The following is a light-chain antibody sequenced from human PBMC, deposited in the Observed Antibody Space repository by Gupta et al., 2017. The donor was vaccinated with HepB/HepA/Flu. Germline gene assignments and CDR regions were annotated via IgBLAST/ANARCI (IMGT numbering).Light chain of an antibody. CDR3: QAWDSSTAV. Sequence: SYALTQPPSVSVSPGQTASITCSGDKLGDKYACWYQQKPGQSPVLVIYQDSKRPSGIPERFSGSNSGNTATLTISGTQAMDEADYYCQAWDSSTAVFGGGTKLTVL. V-gene: IGLV3-1*01. CDR1: KLGDKY. J-gene: IGLJ2*01. CDR2: QDS.